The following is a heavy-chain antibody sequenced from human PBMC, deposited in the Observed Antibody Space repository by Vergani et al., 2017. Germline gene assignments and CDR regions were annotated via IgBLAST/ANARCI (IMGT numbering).Heavy chain of an antibody. D-gene: IGHD5-12*01. V-gene: IGHV3-11*04. J-gene: IGHJ6*02. CDR1: GFSFSDFY. CDR3: AREDDSGYEHGLDV. CDR2: ISGSSRTT. Sequence: QVQLVESGGGIVKPEGSLRLSCAASGFSFSDFYMGWIRQAPGKGLEWISYISGSSRTTFYADSVKGRFSISRDNAKNLVHLQMTRVRSEDTAVYYCAREDDSGYEHGLDVWGQGTTVIVSS.